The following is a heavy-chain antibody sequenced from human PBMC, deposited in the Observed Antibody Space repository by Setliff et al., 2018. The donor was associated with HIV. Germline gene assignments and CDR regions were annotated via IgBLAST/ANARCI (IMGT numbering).Heavy chain of an antibody. D-gene: IGHD5-18*01. Sequence: SVKVSCKASGGTFRKYSINWVRQAPGQGLEWMGGIIPIFGSTTYAQTFQGRVTITADKSRSTAYMELSSLTSEDTAVYYCARDPSGHSYGYYFDLWGQGTLVTSPQ. CDR2: IIPIFGST. CDR3: ARDPSGHSYGYYFDL. V-gene: IGHV1-69*06. J-gene: IGHJ4*02. CDR1: GGTFRKYS.